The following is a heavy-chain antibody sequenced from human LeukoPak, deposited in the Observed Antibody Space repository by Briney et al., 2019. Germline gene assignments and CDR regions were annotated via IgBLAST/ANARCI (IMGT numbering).Heavy chain of an antibody. Sequence: SETLSLTCAVYGGSFSGYYWSWIRQPPGKGLEWIGEINHSGSTNYNPSLKSRVTISVDTSKNQFSLKLSSVTAADTAVYYCARGRPVLRFLLSPYAHNWFDPWGQGTLVTVSS. V-gene: IGHV4-34*01. CDR3: ARGRPVLRFLLSPYAHNWFDP. CDR2: INHSGST. J-gene: IGHJ5*02. CDR1: GGSFSGYY. D-gene: IGHD3-3*01.